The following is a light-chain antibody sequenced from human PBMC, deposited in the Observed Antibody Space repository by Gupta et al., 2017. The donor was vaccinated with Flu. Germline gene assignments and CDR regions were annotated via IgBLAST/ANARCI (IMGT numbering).Light chain of an antibody. CDR2: YKSDSDK. Sequence: QAVLTQPASLSASPGASASLTCTLRSGINVGSSRIFWYQQKPGSPPRYLLRYKSDSDKQQGSGVPSRFSGSKDASANAGILLISGLQSEDEADYYCMIWHSAWVFGGGTKLTVL. CDR3: MIWHSAWV. J-gene: IGLJ3*02. V-gene: IGLV5-45*01. CDR1: SGINVGSSR.